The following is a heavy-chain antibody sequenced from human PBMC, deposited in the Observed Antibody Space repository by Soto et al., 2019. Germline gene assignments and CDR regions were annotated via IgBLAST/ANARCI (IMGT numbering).Heavy chain of an antibody. V-gene: IGHV3-23*01. D-gene: IGHD2-2*01. CDR3: AKGEGYCGTSGCFGYFAY. CDR1: GFTFSGHT. J-gene: IGHJ4*02. CDR2: VMGGGGGT. Sequence: EVHLLESGGGLVQPGGTLRLSCAASGFTFSGHTMSWVRQGPGKGLEWVSGVMGGGGGTYYADSVKGRFTISRDNSKNTLYLQMDSLRAEDTAVYYCAKGEGYCGTSGCFGYFAYWGQGTLVTVSS.